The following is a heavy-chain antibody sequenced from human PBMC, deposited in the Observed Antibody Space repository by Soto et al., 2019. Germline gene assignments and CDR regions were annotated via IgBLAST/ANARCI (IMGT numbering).Heavy chain of an antibody. CDR2: MNPNSGNT. D-gene: IGHD6-13*01. Sequence: ASVKVSCKASGYTFTSYDFNWVRQATGQGLEWMGWMNPNSGNTGYAQKFQGRVTMTRNTSISTAYMELSSLRSEDTAVYYCARRERAAGTDWWFDTWGQGTLVNVSS. J-gene: IGHJ5*02. CDR3: ARRERAAGTDWWFDT. V-gene: IGHV1-8*01. CDR1: GYTFTSYD.